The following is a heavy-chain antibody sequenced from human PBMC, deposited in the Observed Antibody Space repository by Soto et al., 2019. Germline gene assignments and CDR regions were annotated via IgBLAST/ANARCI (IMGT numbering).Heavy chain of an antibody. CDR2: IYYSGST. J-gene: IGHJ6*02. CDR3: AVGDILTGPASDYGMDV. CDR1: GGPFSSYS. D-gene: IGHD3-9*01. Sequence: SETLSLTCTVSGGPFSSYSWRWLRQPPGKGLEWIGYIYYSGSTNYNPSLKSRVTISVDTSKNQFSLKLSSVTAADTAVYYCAVGDILTGPASDYGMDVWGQGTTVT. V-gene: IGHV4-59*01.